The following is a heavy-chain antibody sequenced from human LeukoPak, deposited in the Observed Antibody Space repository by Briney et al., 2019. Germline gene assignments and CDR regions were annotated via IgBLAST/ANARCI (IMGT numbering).Heavy chain of an antibody. CDR1: GFTFGDFA. CDR2: ISSSSSYI. D-gene: IGHD3-3*01. V-gene: IGHV3-21*01. J-gene: IGHJ4*02. Sequence: PGGSLRLSCAASGFTFGDFAMNWVRQAPGKGLEWVSSISSSSSYIYYADSVKGRFTISRDNAKNSLYLQMNSLRAEDTAVYYCARASIGGSDYWGQGTLVTVSS. CDR3: ARASIGGSDY.